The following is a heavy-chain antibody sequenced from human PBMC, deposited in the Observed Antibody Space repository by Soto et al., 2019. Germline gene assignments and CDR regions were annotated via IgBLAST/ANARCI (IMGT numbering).Heavy chain of an antibody. J-gene: IGHJ4*02. D-gene: IGHD3-3*01. CDR2: ISAYNGNT. V-gene: IGHV1-18*01. CDR1: GYTFTSYG. Sequence: QVQLVQSGAEVKKPGASVKVSCKASGYTFTSYGISWVRQAPGQGLEWMGWISAYNGNTNYAQKLQGRVTMTTATSTSTAYMELRSLRSDDTAVYYCARERSGYYTPHYFDYWGQGTLVTVSS. CDR3: ARERSGYYTPHYFDY.